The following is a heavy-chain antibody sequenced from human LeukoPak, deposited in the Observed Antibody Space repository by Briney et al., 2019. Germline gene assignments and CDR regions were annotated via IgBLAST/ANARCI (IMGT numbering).Heavy chain of an antibody. CDR1: GGSISSYY. CDR3: AREFIAAAGNTWFDP. V-gene: IGHV4-4*07. D-gene: IGHD6-13*01. J-gene: IGHJ5*02. CDR2: IYTSGST. Sequence: SETLSLTCTVSGGSISSYYWRWIRQPAGKGLEWIGRIYTSGSTNYNPSLKSRVTMSVDTSKNQFSLNLSSVTAADTAVYYCAREFIAAAGNTWFDPWGQGTLVTVSS.